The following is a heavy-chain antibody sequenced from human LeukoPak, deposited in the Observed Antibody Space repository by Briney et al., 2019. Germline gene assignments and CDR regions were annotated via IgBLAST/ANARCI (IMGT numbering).Heavy chain of an antibody. CDR2: IRYDGRNK. J-gene: IGHJ4*02. V-gene: IGHV3-30*02. CDR1: GFTFSSYG. CDR3: ARVGYDPEAQRN. Sequence: PGGSLRLSCAASGFTFSSYGMHWVRQAPGKGLEWVAFIRYDGRNKYYADSVKGRFTISRDNAKNSLYLQMNSLRAEDTAVYYCARVGYDPEAQRNWGQGTLVTVSS. D-gene: IGHD3-3*01.